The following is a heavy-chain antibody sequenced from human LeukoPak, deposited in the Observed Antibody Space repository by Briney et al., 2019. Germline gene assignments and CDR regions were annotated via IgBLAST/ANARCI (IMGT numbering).Heavy chain of an antibody. J-gene: IGHJ4*02. D-gene: IGHD3-22*01. CDR3: ARHVTYYYDSSGYYLGYYFDY. Sequence: SETLSLTCTVSGGFISSYYWSWIRQPPGKGLEWIGYIYTSGSTNYNPSLKSRVTISVDTSKNQFSLKLSSVTAADTAVYYCARHVTYYYDSSGYYLGYYFDYWGQGTLVTVSS. V-gene: IGHV4-4*09. CDR1: GGFISSYY. CDR2: IYTSGST.